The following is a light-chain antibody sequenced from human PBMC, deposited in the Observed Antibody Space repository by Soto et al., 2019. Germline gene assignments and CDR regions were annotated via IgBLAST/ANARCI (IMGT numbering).Light chain of an antibody. Sequence: DIVMTQSPLSLRVTPGEPASISCRSSQSLLHSNGYNYLDWYLQKPGQSPQLLIYLGSNRASGVPARFSGSGSGTDFVLKISRVEAEDVGVYYCMQGTHWPITFGQGTRLEIK. CDR1: QSLLHSNGYNY. V-gene: IGKV2-28*01. CDR2: LGS. CDR3: MQGTHWPIT. J-gene: IGKJ5*01.